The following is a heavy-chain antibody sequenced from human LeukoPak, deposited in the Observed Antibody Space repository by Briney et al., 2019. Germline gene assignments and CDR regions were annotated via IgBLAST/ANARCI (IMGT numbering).Heavy chain of an antibody. D-gene: IGHD6-13*01. V-gene: IGHV4-59*08. CDR1: GGSISSYY. J-gene: IGHJ6*03. Sequence: SETLSLTCTVSGGSISSYYWSWIRQPPGKGLEWSGYIYYSGSTNYNPSLKSRVTISVDTSKNQFSLKLSSVTAADTAVYYCARHRRTPKAGIAAAGINYYYMDVRGKGTTVTVSS. CDR2: IYYSGST. CDR3: ARHRRTPKAGIAAAGINYYYMDV.